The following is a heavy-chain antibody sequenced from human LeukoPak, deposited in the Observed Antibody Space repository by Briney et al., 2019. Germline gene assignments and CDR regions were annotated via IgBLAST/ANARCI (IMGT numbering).Heavy chain of an antibody. CDR2: ISGSGGST. CDR3: ARVEMATITIDY. D-gene: IGHD5-24*01. Sequence: GGSLRLSCAASGFTFSSYAMSWVRQAPGKGLEWVSAISGSGGSTYYADSVKGRFTISRDNAKNSLYLQMNSLRAEDTAVYYCARVEMATITIDYWGQGTLVTVSS. J-gene: IGHJ4*02. CDR1: GFTFSSYA. V-gene: IGHV3-23*01.